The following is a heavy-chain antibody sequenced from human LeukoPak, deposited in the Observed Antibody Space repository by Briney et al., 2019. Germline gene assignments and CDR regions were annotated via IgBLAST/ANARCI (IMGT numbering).Heavy chain of an antibody. V-gene: IGHV3-23*01. J-gene: IGHJ4*02. D-gene: IGHD3-9*01. CDR2: ISGSGGST. CDR1: GXTFSSYA. CDR3: AKMGYDILTAYAGFLFDY. Sequence: PGGSLRLSCAASGXTFSSYAMSWVRQAPGKGLEWVSTISGSGGSTYYADSVKGRFTISRDNSKNTLYLQMNSLRAEDTAVYYCAKMGYDILTAYAGFLFDYWGQGTLVTVSS.